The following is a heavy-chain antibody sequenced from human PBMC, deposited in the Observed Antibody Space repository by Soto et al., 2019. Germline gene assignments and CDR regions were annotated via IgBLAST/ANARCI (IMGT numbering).Heavy chain of an antibody. V-gene: IGHV4-39*01. D-gene: IGHD3-9*01. CDR2: IYYCGNT. Sequence: QLQESGPGLVKPSETLSLTCSVSGDSINSDKYYWGWIRQPPGKGLEWIGSIYYCGNTYYNPSLQTRSTISLDKSKSQFSLRLNSVTAADSAVYFCARLEGLATISYYFDFWGQGAQVTVSS. CDR3: ARLEGLATISYYFDF. CDR1: GDSINSDKYY. J-gene: IGHJ4*02.